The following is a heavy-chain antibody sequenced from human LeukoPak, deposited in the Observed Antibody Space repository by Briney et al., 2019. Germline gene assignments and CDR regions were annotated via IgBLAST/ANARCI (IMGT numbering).Heavy chain of an antibody. CDR2: INSDGINT. CDR1: GFTFQTYW. CDR3: GRDTDFDY. V-gene: IGHV3-74*01. J-gene: IGHJ4*02. Sequence: GGSLRLSCAASGFTFQTYWMSWVRQAPGKGLVWVSRINSDGINTSYADSVKGRFTISRDNAKNSLYLQMNSLRAEDTAVYYCGRDTDFDYWGQGTLVTVSS.